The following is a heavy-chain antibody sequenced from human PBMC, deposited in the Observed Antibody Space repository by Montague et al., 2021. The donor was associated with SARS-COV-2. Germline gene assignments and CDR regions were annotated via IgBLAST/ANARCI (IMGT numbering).Heavy chain of an antibody. CDR1: GFTFSSYD. D-gene: IGHD3-9*01. Sequence: SLRLSCAASGFTFSSYDMHWVRQTTGKGLEWVSAIGNAGNTSYSASAKGRFTISRENTKNDLYLQMNNLRAGDTAVYYCARRLRYFDWSPYGMDVWGQGTTVTVSS. CDR2: IGNAGNT. V-gene: IGHV3-13*01. J-gene: IGHJ6*02. CDR3: ARRLRYFDWSPYGMDV.